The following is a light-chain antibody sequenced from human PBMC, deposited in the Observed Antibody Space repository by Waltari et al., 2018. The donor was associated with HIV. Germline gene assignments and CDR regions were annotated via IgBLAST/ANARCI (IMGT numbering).Light chain of an antibody. CDR1: SSNIGSNI. CDR2: KND. V-gene: IGLV1-44*01. J-gene: IGLJ3*02. Sequence: SCSGSSSNIGSNIVNWYQQFPGTAPKVLIYKNDQRPSGVPDRFSGSKSGTSASLAISGLQSEDEADYYCAAWDDSLNGPNWVFGGGTKLTVL. CDR3: AAWDDSLNGPNWV.